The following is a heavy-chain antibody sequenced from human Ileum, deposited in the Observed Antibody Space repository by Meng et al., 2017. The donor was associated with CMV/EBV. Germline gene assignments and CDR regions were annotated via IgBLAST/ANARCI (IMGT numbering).Heavy chain of an antibody. Sequence: GESLKISCAASGFTFSSYWMSWVRQAPGKGLEWVDNIKQDGSEKYYVDSVKGRFTISRDNAKNSLYLQMNSLRAEDTAVYYRARDSNIVVVPAARVLYYYGMDVWGQGTTVTVSS. D-gene: IGHD2-2*01. J-gene: IGHJ6*02. V-gene: IGHV3-7*01. CDR3: ARDSNIVVVPAARVLYYYGMDV. CDR2: IKQDGSEK. CDR1: GFTFSSYW.